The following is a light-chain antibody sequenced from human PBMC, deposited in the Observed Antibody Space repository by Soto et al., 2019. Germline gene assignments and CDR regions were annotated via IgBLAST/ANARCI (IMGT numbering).Light chain of an antibody. CDR2: AAS. J-gene: IGKJ2*01. V-gene: IGKV1-39*01. CDR3: QHSYVSPYT. Sequence: DIQMTQSPSSLSASLGARVTITCRASQSISVYLNWYQQEPGKAPQILIYAASYLQTGVTSRFSGSGSGADFTLTISSLQPEDFATYYCQHSYVSPYTFGQGTKLDIK. CDR1: QSISVY.